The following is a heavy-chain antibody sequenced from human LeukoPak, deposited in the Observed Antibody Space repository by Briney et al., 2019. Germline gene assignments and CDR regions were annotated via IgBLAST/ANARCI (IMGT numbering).Heavy chain of an antibody. D-gene: IGHD3-10*01. Sequence: PSGGSLRLSCAASGFTFSSYAMSWVRQAPGKGPEWVPAISGSGGSTYYADSVKGRFTISRDNSKNTLYLQMNSLRAEDTAVYYCAKDNWVGEFPSWGQGTLVTVSS. V-gene: IGHV3-23*01. CDR1: GFTFSSYA. CDR2: ISGSGGST. J-gene: IGHJ4*02. CDR3: AKDNWVGEFPS.